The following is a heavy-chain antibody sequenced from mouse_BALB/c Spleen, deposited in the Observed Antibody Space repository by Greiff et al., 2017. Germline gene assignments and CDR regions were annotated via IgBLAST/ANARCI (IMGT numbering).Heavy chain of an antibody. CDR3: ARGLGDYYGSSSDFDD. CDR1: GFTFSSYA. D-gene: IGHD1-1*01. V-gene: IGHV5-6-5*01. Sequence: EVKLLESGGGLVKPGGSLKLSCAASGFTFSSYAMSWVRQTPAKRLEWVASISSGGSTYYPDSVKGRFTISRDNARNILYLQMSSLRSVDTAMYYCARGLGDYYGSSSDFDDWGQGTTLTVSS. J-gene: IGHJ2*01. CDR2: ISSGGST.